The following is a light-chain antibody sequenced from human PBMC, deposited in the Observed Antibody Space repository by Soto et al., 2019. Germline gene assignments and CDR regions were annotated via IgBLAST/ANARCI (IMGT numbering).Light chain of an antibody. CDR1: QVISSR. CDR2: AAS. V-gene: IGKV1-12*01. J-gene: IGKJ4*01. Sequence: DIQMTQSPSSVSASVGDRVTITCRASQVISSRLAWYQQKPGKAPNLLIYAASSWQSGVPSRFSGSGSETDFTLTIGSLQPEDFAAYYCQQSNSFPLTFGGGTKVEIK. CDR3: QQSNSFPLT.